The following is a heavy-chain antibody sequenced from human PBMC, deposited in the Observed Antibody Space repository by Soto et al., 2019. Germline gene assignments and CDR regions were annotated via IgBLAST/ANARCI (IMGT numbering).Heavy chain of an antibody. CDR3: APIVVISATGIDY. CDR1: GFTFTYYA. D-gene: IGHD2-15*01. Sequence: EVQLLESGGGLVQPGGSLRLSCVASGFTFTYYAMSWVRQAPGKGLEWVSSTTGSGGTTYYADSVKGRFTMSRDNSKKTLYLQLHSLRVEDTAVYYCAPIVVISATGIDYWGQGTLVTVSA. V-gene: IGHV3-23*01. J-gene: IGHJ4*02. CDR2: TTGSGGTT.